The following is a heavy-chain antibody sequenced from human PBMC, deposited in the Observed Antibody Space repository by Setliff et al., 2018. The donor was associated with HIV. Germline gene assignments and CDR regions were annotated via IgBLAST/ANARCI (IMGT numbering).Heavy chain of an antibody. CDR3: ARGADYYDSTGYYTFDY. Sequence: PSETLSLTCTVSGGSISGYYWSWVRQPPGKGLEWIGYLYYSGSTNYNPSLKSRVTISVDTSKNQFSLKLISVTAADTAVYYCARGADYYDSTGYYTFDYWGQGTLVTVSS. D-gene: IGHD3-22*01. J-gene: IGHJ4*02. CDR1: GGSISGYY. V-gene: IGHV4-59*01. CDR2: LYYSGST.